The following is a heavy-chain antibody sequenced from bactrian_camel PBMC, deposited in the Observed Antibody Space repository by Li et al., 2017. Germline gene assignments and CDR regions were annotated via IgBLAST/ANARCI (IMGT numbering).Heavy chain of an antibody. D-gene: IGHD5*01. Sequence: QLVESGGDLVQPGGSLRLSCAASGFALNSFSRYVMYWVRQAPGKGLEWVSSIKSDSSDTYYVDSVKGRFTISRDNAKNTLYLQMNSLKPEDTAVYYCASDLAWVGRHIFGYWGQGTQVTVS. CDR2: IKSDSSDT. CDR3: ASDLAWVGRHIFGY. V-gene: IGHV3S6*01. CDR1: GFALNSFS. J-gene: IGHJ6*01.